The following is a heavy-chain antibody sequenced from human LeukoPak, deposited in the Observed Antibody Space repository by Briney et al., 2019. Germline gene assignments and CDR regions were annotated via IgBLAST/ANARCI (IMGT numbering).Heavy chain of an antibody. J-gene: IGHJ4*02. Sequence: GGSLRLSCAASGFTFSSYAMSWVRQAPGKGLEWVSAISGSGGSTYYADSVKGRFTISRDDSKNTAYLQMNSLKTEDTAVYYCTRLASRGFDYWGQGTLVTVSS. V-gene: IGHV3-23*01. CDR3: TRLASRGFDY. CDR2: ISGSGGST. CDR1: GFTFSSYA. D-gene: IGHD3-9*01.